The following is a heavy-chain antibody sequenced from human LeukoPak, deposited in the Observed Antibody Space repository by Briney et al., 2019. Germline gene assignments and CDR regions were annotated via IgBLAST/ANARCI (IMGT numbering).Heavy chain of an antibody. J-gene: IGHJ4*02. CDR2: IYSGGTT. D-gene: IGHD5-18*01. Sequence: GGSLRLSCAASGITVSSNYMSWVRQAPGKGLEWVSVIYSGGTTYYADSVKGRFTISGDNSKNTLHLQMNSLRAEDTAVYYCARDQYSYAHAAHWGQGTLVTVSS. CDR1: GITVSSNY. CDR3: ARDQYSYAHAAH. V-gene: IGHV3-66*01.